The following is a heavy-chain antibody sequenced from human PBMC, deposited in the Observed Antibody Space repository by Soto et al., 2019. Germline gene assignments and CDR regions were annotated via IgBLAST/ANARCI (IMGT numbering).Heavy chain of an antibody. CDR2: ISYDGSSK. CDR3: ARVMTTGNYYFDC. CDR1: VFTFSSYS. V-gene: IGHV3-30-3*01. D-gene: IGHD4-17*01. Sequence: GGSLGLACAASVFTFSSYSMPWVRQAPGKGLELVAVISYDGSSKYYADSVRGRFTISRDNSKNTLYLQMNSLRAEDTAVYYCARVMTTGNYYFDCWGQGTLVTVSS. J-gene: IGHJ4*02.